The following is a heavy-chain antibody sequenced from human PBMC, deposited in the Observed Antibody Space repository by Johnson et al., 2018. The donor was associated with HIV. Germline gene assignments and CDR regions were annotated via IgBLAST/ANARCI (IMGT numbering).Heavy chain of an antibody. CDR1: GLSFSNFG. Sequence: VESGGGVVQPGKSLTLSCVASGLSFSNFGMHWVRQAPVRGLEWVAFIRYDGSYKNYVDSAKGRFTISRDNSKNTLYLQMNSLSAEDTAVYYCTRGLNSGSSAFRDDAFDVWGRGTLVTVSS. CDR3: TRGLNSGSSAFRDDAFDV. D-gene: IGHD3-10*01. CDR2: IRYDGSYK. V-gene: IGHV3-30*02. J-gene: IGHJ3*01.